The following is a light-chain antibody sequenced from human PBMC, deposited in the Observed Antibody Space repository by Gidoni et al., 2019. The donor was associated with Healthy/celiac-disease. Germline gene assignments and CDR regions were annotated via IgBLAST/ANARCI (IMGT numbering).Light chain of an antibody. CDR3: QQYNNWPSLWT. J-gene: IGKJ1*01. Sequence: EIVMTQSPATLSVSPGERATLSCRASQSVSSNLAWYQQKPGQAPRLLIYGASTRATGIPARFGGSGAGTEFTLTISSLQSEDFAVDYCQQYNNWPSLWTFGQXTKVEIK. CDR2: GAS. CDR1: QSVSSN. V-gene: IGKV3-15*01.